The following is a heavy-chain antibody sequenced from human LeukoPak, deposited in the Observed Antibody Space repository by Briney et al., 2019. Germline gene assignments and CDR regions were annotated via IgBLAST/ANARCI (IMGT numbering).Heavy chain of an antibody. D-gene: IGHD6-19*01. CDR2: ISSSSTI. Sequence: GGSLRLSCAASGFTFSDYYMNWVRQAPGKGLEWVSSISSSSTIYYADPVKGRFTISRDNAKNSLYLQMNSLRAEDTAVYYCAKVAVVLNYFDYWGQGTLVTVSS. J-gene: IGHJ4*02. CDR3: AKVAVVLNYFDY. CDR1: GFTFSDYY. V-gene: IGHV3-69-1*01.